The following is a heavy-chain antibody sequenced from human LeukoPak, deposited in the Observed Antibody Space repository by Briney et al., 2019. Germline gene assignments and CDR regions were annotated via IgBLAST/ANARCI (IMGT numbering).Heavy chain of an antibody. Sequence: GGSLRLSCAASGFTFSSSNMNWVRQAPGKGLEWVSYISSRSSTIYYADSVKGRFTVSRDNAKNSLYLQMNSLRAEDTAVYSCARDLRGFDIWGQGTMVTVSS. CDR1: GFTFSSSN. V-gene: IGHV3-48*01. J-gene: IGHJ3*02. CDR3: ARDLRGFDI. CDR2: ISSRSSTI.